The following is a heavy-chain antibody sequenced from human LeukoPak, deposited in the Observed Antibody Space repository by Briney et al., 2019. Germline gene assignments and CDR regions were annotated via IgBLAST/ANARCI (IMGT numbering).Heavy chain of an antibody. J-gene: IGHJ4*02. V-gene: IGHV4-61*02. D-gene: IGHD3-22*01. CDR3: AGGNRNYYDSSGYQLEPHFDY. Sequence: SETLSLTCTVSGGSISSGSYYWSWIRQPAGKGLEWIGRIYTSGSTNYNPSLKSRVTISVDTSKNQFSLKLSSVTAADTAVYYCAGGNRNYYDSSGYQLEPHFDYWGQGTLVTVSS. CDR2: IYTSGST. CDR1: GGSISSGSYY.